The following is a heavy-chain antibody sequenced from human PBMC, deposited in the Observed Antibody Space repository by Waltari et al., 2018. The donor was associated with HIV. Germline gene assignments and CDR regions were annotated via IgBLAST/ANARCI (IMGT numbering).Heavy chain of an antibody. D-gene: IGHD6-19*01. CDR3: ARVSLAGWFDP. Sequence: VQLQESGPGLVKPSQTLSLTCPVSGGAISSGSYSWSWIRKPAGKGLEWIGRVYTSGTTNSNPSLKSRVTISVDTSKNQISLKMRSVTAADTAVYYCARVSLAGWFDPWGQGTLVTVSS. J-gene: IGHJ5*02. V-gene: IGHV4-61*02. CDR1: GGAISSGSYS. CDR2: VYTSGTT.